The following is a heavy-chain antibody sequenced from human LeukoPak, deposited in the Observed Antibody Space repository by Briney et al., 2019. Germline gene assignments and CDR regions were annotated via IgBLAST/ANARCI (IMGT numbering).Heavy chain of an antibody. D-gene: IGHD3-3*01. Sequence: SETLSLTCTVSGDSISSGDYYWSWIRQPPGKGLEWIGYIYYSGSTYYNPSLKSRVTISVDTTKNQFSLKLSSVTAADTAVYYCARTKFLEWLQFNWFDPWGQGTLVTVSS. J-gene: IGHJ5*02. CDR3: ARTKFLEWLQFNWFDP. CDR1: GDSISSGDYY. V-gene: IGHV4-30-4*08. CDR2: IYYSGST.